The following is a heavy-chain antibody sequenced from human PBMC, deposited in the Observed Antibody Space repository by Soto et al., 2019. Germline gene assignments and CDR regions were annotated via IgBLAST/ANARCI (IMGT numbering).Heavy chain of an antibody. J-gene: IGHJ4*02. CDR3: ASRYCSSTSCGPGVFDS. CDR2: ISNSGGNT. Sequence: EVQLLESGGGLVQPGGSLRLSCAASGFTFSSYVMSWVRQAPGKGLEWVSAISNSGGNTYYADSVKGRFTISRDNSKNRLYLQMSSLRVEDTAVYYCASRYCSSTSCGPGVFDSWGQGTLVTVAS. D-gene: IGHD2-2*01. V-gene: IGHV3-23*01. CDR1: GFTFSSYV.